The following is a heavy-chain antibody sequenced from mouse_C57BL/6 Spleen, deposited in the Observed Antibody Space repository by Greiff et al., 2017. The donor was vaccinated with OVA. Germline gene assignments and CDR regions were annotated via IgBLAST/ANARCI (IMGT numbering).Heavy chain of an antibody. Sequence: QVQLKVSGPGILQSSQTLSLTCSFSGFSLSTSGMGVSWIRQPSGKGLEWLAHIYWDDDKRYNPSLKSRLTISKDTSRNQVFLKITSVDTADTATYYCARSMGTVVVDWYFDVWGTGTTVTVSS. J-gene: IGHJ1*03. CDR1: GFSLSTSGMG. V-gene: IGHV8-12*01. CDR2: IYWDDDK. CDR3: ARSMGTVVVDWYFDV. D-gene: IGHD1-1*01.